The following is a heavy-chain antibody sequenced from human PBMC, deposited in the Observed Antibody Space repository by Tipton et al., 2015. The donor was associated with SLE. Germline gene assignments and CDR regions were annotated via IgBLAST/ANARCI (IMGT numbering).Heavy chain of an antibody. D-gene: IGHD3-3*01. Sequence: GLVKPSETLSLTCAVYGGSFSGYYWSWIRQPPGKGLEWIGEINHSGSTNYNPSLKSRVTISVDTSKNQFSLKLSSVTAADTAVYYCAGGRITIFGVVIRYYYYGMDVWGQGTTVTVSS. CDR2: INHSGST. J-gene: IGHJ6*02. CDR3: AGGRITIFGVVIRYYYYGMDV. V-gene: IGHV4-34*01. CDR1: GGSFSGYY.